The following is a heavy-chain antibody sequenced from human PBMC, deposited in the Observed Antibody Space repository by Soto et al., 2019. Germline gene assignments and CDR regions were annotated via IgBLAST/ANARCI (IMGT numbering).Heavy chain of an antibody. D-gene: IGHD4-17*01. V-gene: IGHV1-69*12. J-gene: IGHJ5*02. CDR2: IIPIFGTA. Sequence: QVQLVQSGAEVKKPGSSVKVSCKASGGTFSSYAISWVRQAPGQGLEWMGGIIPIFGTANYAQKFQGRVTXXAXEXXSTAYMELSSLRSEDTAVYYCARVPYGDYDGWFDPLGQGTLVTVSS. CDR3: ARVPYGDYDGWFDP. CDR1: GGTFSSYA.